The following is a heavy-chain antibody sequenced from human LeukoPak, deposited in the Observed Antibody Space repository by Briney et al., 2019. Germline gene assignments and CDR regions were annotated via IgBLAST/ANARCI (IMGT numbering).Heavy chain of an antibody. V-gene: IGHV5-51*01. J-gene: IGHJ2*01. CDR3: ARTSLRGYSGYDALGYFDL. CDR1: GYSFTSYW. CDR2: IYPGDSDT. D-gene: IGHD5-12*01. Sequence: GESLKISCKGSGYSFTSYWISWVRQMPGKGLEWMGIIYPGDSDTRYSPSFQGQVTISADKSISTAYLQWSSLKASDTAMYYCARTSLRGYSGYDALGYFDLWGRGTLVTVSS.